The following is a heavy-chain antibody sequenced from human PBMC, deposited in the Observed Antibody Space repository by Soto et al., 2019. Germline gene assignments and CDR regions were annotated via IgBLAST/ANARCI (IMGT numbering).Heavy chain of an antibody. D-gene: IGHD1-26*01. V-gene: IGHV4-38-2*02. Sequence: SETLSLTCAVSGYSISSGYYWGWLRQPPGKGLEWIGYIYYSGSTNYNPSLKSRVTISVDTSKNQFSLKLSSVTAADTAVYYCARDLGNSGSYYALRYYYGMDVWRQGTTVTVSS. CDR1: GYSISSGYY. CDR3: ARDLGNSGSYYALRYYYGMDV. J-gene: IGHJ6*02. CDR2: IYYSGST.